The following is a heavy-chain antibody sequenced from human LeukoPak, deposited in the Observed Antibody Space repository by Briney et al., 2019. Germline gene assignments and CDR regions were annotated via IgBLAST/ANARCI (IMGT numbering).Heavy chain of an antibody. CDR2: ISYDGSNK. J-gene: IGHJ4*02. CDR3: ARMTGSSADY. V-gene: IGHV3-30-3*01. Sequence: GGSLRLSCAASGFTFSSYWMSWVRQAPGKGLEWVAVISYDGSNKYYADSVKGRFTISRDNSKNTLYLQMDSLRAEDTAVYYCARMTGSSADYWGQGTLVTVSS. D-gene: IGHD1-26*01. CDR1: GFTFSSYW.